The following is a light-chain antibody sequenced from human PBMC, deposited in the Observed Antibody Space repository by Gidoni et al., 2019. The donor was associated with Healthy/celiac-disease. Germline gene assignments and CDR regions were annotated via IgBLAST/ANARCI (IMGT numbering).Light chain of an antibody. CDR3: QQYGSSPLYT. J-gene: IGKJ2*01. Sequence: IGLAPPPATLSLSPGERATISCRASKSVSSSYLAWYQQKPGQAPRLLIYGSSSRATGIPDRFSGSGSGTDFTLTISRLEPEDFAVYYCQQYGSSPLYTFGHGTKLEIK. V-gene: IGKV3-20*01. CDR2: GSS. CDR1: KSVSSSY.